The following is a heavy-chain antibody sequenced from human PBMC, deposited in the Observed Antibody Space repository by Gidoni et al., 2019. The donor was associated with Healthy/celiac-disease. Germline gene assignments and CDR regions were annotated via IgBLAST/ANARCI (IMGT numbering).Heavy chain of an antibody. V-gene: IGHV3-64D*06. J-gene: IGHJ4*02. CDR1: GFTFSSYA. D-gene: IGHD3-10*01. Sequence: EVQLVESGGGLVQPGGSLRLSCSASGFTFSSYAMHWVRQAPGKGLEYVSAISSNGGSTYYADSVKGRFTISRDNSKNTLYLQMSSLRAEDTAVYYCVKEFPEFTAAWVYYFDYWGQGTLVTVSS. CDR2: ISSNGGST. CDR3: VKEFPEFTAAWVYYFDY.